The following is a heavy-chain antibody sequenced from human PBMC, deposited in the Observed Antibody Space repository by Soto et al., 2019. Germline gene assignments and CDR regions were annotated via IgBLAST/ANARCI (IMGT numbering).Heavy chain of an antibody. CDR2: IKSKTDGGTT. CDR1: GFPFSNAW. Sequence: GGSLRLSSASSGFPFSNAWMNWVRQAPGKGLEWVGRIKSKTDGGTTDYAAPVKGRFTISRDVSKNTLYLQMNSLKTEDTAVYYCTTSYMVRGVITSYWGQGTLVTVSS. J-gene: IGHJ4*02. V-gene: IGHV3-15*07. CDR3: TTSYMVRGVITSY. D-gene: IGHD3-10*01.